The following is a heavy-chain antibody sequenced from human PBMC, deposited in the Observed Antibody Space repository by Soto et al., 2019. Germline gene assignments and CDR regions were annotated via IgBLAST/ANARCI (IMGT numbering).Heavy chain of an antibody. CDR3: ARGGDRGGFDY. V-gene: IGHV4-31*03. J-gene: IGHJ4*02. D-gene: IGHD3-10*01. Sequence: QVQLQESGPGLVKPSQTLSLTCTVSGGSISSGGYYWSWIRQHPGKGLEWIGYIYYSGSTYYNPSLKSRVTIPGDTAKNQFALELSSVTAADTAVYYCARGGDRGGFDYWGQGTLVTVSS. CDR1: GGSISSGGYY. CDR2: IYYSGST.